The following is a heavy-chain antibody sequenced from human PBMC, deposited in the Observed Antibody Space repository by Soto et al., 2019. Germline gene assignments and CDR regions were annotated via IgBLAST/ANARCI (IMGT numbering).Heavy chain of an antibody. J-gene: IGHJ6*02. CDR2: IGWNGDTI. Sequence: GGSLRLSCAASGFSFDDYAIHWVRQAPGKGLEWGSGIGWNGDTIDYADSVKGRFTISRDIAKNSLYLQMNSLRTEDTALYFCVKESAAYSSGWHAMDVWGQGTTVTVSS. V-gene: IGHV3-9*01. CDR1: GFSFDDYA. D-gene: IGHD6-19*01. CDR3: VKESAAYSSGWHAMDV.